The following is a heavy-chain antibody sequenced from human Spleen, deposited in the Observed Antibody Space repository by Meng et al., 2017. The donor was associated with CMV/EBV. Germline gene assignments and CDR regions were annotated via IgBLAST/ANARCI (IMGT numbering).Heavy chain of an antibody. Sequence: LTCAVSGGSFSAYYWSWIRQPPGKGLEWIGEINHSGSTNYNPSLKSRVTISVDTSKNQFSLKLSSVTAADTAVYYCARGQGSSSWYDYWGQGTLVTVSS. CDR1: GGSFSAYY. CDR2: INHSGST. D-gene: IGHD6-13*01. J-gene: IGHJ4*02. V-gene: IGHV4-34*01. CDR3: ARGQGSSSWYDY.